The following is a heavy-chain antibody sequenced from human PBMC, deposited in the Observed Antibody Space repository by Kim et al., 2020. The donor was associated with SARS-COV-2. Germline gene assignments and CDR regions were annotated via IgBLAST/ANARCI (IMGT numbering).Heavy chain of an antibody. J-gene: IGHJ4*02. Sequence: IGYASTVKSRFTISRDNAKDSLYLQINSLRAEDAALYYCARGSGYYFIGYWGQGTLVTVSS. V-gene: IGHV3-9*01. D-gene: IGHD3-22*01. CDR3: ARGSGYYFIGY. CDR2: I.